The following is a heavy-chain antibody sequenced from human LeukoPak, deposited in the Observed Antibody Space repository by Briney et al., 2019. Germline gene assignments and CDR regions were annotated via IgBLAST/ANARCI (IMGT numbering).Heavy chain of an antibody. V-gene: IGHV4-31*03. J-gene: IGHJ5*02. D-gene: IGHD3-10*01. CDR3: ARAFSSGIVVVPLWFGDSHWFDP. Sequence: SQTLSLTCTVSGGSISSGGYYWSWIRQHPGKGLEWIGYIYYSGSTYYNPSLKSRVTISVDTSKNQFSLKLSSVTAADTAVYYCARAFSSGIVVVPLWFGDSHWFDPWGQGTLVTVSS. CDR2: IYYSGST. CDR1: GGSISSGGYY.